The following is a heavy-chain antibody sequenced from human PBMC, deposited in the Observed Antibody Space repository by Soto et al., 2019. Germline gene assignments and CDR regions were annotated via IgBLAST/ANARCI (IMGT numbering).Heavy chain of an antibody. J-gene: IGHJ3*02. CDR2: IHYSGST. CDR3: ARVWGDIVVVPAAPSAFDI. D-gene: IGHD2-2*01. CDR1: GGSISSNIYY. Sequence: SETLSLTCTVSGGSISSNIYYWGWIRQPPGKGLEWIGNIHYSGSTYYDSSLKSRVTISVDTSKNQFSLKLSSVTAADTAVYYCARVWGDIVVVPAAPSAFDIWGQGTMVTVS. V-gene: IGHV4-39*07.